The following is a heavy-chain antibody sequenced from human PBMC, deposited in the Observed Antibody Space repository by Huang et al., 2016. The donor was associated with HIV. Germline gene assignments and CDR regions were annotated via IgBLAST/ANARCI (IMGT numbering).Heavy chain of an antibody. CDR2: ITSSSGSI. CDR1: GFTFSTYN. D-gene: IGHD3-10*01. V-gene: IGHV3-48*01. Sequence: EVQLMESGGGLVQPGGSLSLSCAASGFTFSTYNMNWVRQAAGKGVEWVSYITSSSGSIYYAESVKGRFTSSRDKAKNSLYLQMNSLRAEDTAVYYCARFGSYYYGSGSYLDAFDIWGQGTMVTVSS. CDR3: ARFGSYYYGSGSYLDAFDI. J-gene: IGHJ3*02.